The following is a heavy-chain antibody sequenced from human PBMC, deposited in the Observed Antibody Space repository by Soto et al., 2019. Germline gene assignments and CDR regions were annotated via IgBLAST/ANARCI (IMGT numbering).Heavy chain of an antibody. D-gene: IGHD2-2*01. J-gene: IGHJ6*02. Sequence: SETLSLTCAVYGGSFSGYYWSWIRQPPGKGLEWIGEINHSGSTNYNPSLKSRVTISVDTSKNQFSLKLSSVTAADTAVYYCARGPRGYCSSTSCYAPYYYGMDVWGQGTTVTVSS. CDR1: GGSFSGYY. CDR2: INHSGST. CDR3: ARGPRGYCSSTSCYAPYYYGMDV. V-gene: IGHV4-34*01.